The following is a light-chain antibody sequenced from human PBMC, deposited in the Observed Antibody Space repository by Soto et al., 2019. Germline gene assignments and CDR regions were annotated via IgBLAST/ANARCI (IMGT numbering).Light chain of an antibody. V-gene: IGKV1-39*01. CDR1: QRVSRY. Sequence: DFQMTQSPSSLSASIGDRVTISCRASQRVSRYLNWYQQKPGKAPNLLIYGASSLQSGVPSRFRGSGSGTYFTLTISSLQPEDFASYYCQQSSSAPRLTFGGGTKVEI. J-gene: IGKJ4*01. CDR2: GAS. CDR3: QQSSSAPRLT.